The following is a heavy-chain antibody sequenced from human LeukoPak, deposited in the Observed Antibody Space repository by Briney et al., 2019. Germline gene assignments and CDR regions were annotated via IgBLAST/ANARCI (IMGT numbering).Heavy chain of an antibody. CDR2: INQSGST. CDR1: GGSLSGYY. CDR3: ARVPEVPHFDY. J-gene: IGHJ4*02. D-gene: IGHD1-1*01. V-gene: IGHV4-34*01. Sequence: SETLSLTCVVYGGSLSGYYWSWIRQPPGKGLEWIGEINQSGSTRYNPSLKSRVAILVDSSKNQFSLRLSSVTDADTAVYYCARVPEVPHFDYWGQGTLVTVSS.